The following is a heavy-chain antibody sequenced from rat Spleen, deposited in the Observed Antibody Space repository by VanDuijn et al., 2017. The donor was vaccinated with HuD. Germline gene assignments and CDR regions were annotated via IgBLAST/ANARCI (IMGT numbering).Heavy chain of an antibody. V-gene: IGHV5-25*01. J-gene: IGHJ2*01. CDR2: ITSGGSNT. CDR3: AKSLWLLSDYFDY. Sequence: EVQLVESGGGLVQPGRSLKLSCAASGFTFSSFAMAWVRQAPKKGLEWVATITSGGSNTYYPDSVKGRFTISRDNAKSTLYLQMDSLRSEDTATYYCAKSLWLLSDYFDYWGQGVMVTVSS. D-gene: IGHD1-12*03. CDR1: GFTFSSFA.